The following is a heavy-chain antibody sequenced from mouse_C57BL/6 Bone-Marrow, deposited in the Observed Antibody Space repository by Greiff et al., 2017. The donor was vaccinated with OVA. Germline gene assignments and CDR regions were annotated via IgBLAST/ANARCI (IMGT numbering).Heavy chain of an antibody. J-gene: IGHJ4*01. D-gene: IGHD2-2*01. V-gene: IGHV1-55*01. CDR1: GYTFTSYW. Sequence: VKLQQPGAELVKPGASVKMSCKASGYTFTSYWITWVKQRPGQGLEWIGDIYPGSGSTNYNEKFKSKATLTVDTSSSTAYMQLSSLTSEDSAVYYCARRWLPLAMDYWGQGTSVTVSS. CDR3: ARRWLPLAMDY. CDR2: IYPGSGST.